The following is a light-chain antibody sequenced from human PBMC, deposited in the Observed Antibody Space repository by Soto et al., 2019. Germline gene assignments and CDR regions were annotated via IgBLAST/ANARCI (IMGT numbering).Light chain of an antibody. Sequence: EIVLTQSPGTLSLSPGERATLSCRASQSVDNDLAWYQQKPGQPPRLLIYDASTRATGIPARFSGSGSGTDFTLTISRLEPEDFAVYYCQQYGSSGTFGQGTKVDIK. CDR1: QSVDND. CDR2: DAS. V-gene: IGKV3-20*01. CDR3: QQYGSSGT. J-gene: IGKJ1*01.